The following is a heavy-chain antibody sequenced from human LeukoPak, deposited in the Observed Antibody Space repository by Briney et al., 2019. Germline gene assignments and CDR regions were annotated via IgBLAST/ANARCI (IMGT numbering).Heavy chain of an antibody. Sequence: GGSLRLSCAASGFTVSSNFMTWVRQAPGKGLEWVSVISSGGTTYYADSVKGRFTISRDNAKNSLYLQMNSLRAEDTAVYYCARVSQLGNYFDYWGQGTLVTVSS. V-gene: IGHV3-53*01. CDR1: GFTVSSNF. J-gene: IGHJ4*02. CDR2: ISSGGTT. CDR3: ARVSQLGNYFDY. D-gene: IGHD1-1*01.